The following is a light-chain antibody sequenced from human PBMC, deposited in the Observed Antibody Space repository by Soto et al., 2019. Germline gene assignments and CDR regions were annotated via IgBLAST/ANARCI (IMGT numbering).Light chain of an antibody. CDR3: CSYVGASIYV. CDR1: TSFVGTYNF. V-gene: IGLV2-23*01. J-gene: IGLJ1*01. Sequence: QSVLTQPASVSGSAGQSITISCTGTTSFVGTYNFVSWYQQHPGKAPHVLIYEGTKRPSGVSNRFSGSTSGSTASLTISGLQTEDEADYYCCSYVGASIYVFWTGTKLTVL. CDR2: EGT.